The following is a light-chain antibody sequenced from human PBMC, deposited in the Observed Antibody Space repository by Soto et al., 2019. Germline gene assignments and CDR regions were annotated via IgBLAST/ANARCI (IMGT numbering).Light chain of an antibody. J-gene: IGLJ2*01. CDR1: SSNIGSTY. Sequence: QSVLPQPPAVSAAPGQMVTISCSGTSSNIGSTYVSWYQHLPGTAPKLLIYDNNKRPSGIPALFSGSKSGTSATLGITGLQTGDEADYYCAAWDTSLHALILGGGTKLTVL. CDR2: DNN. CDR3: AAWDTSLHALI. V-gene: IGLV1-51*01.